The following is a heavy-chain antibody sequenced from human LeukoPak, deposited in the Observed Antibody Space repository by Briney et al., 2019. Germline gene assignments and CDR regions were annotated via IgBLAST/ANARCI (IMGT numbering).Heavy chain of an antibody. D-gene: IGHD3-16*01. CDR1: GFIFRRYW. CDR3: PKGRGLDK. V-gene: IGHV3-7*03. J-gene: IGHJ4*02. CDR2: IKAEGSEK. Sequence: GGSLRLSRAPSGFIFRRYWMSWVRQAPGKGLEWEAQIKAEGSEKFQADSVKGRFTTSRDNDKSTVYREMASLRVKKTSEYHCPKGRGLDKWGQGPLVTVSS.